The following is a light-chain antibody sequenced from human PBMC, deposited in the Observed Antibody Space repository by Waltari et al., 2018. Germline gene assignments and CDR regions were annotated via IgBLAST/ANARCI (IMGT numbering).Light chain of an antibody. Sequence: DIQMTQSPSTLSASVGDRVIISCRASQSISNWLAWYQQRPGKAPKLLVYKSSTLESGVPSRFSGSGSGTGFTLTISSLQPEDFATYYCQQYNSYSLLSFGGGTKVEIK. CDR1: QSISNW. J-gene: IGKJ4*01. V-gene: IGKV1-5*03. CDR2: KSS. CDR3: QQYNSYSLLS.